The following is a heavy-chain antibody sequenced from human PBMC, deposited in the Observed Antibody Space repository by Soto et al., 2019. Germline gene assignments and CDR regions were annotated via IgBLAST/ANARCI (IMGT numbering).Heavy chain of an antibody. CDR2: IYYSGSI. CDR3: ARSDYGGKFDAFDI. CDR1: GGAISSGGYY. V-gene: IGHV4-31*03. Sequence: KPSETLSLTCTVSGGAISSGGYYWNWIRQHPGKGLEWVGYIYYSGSIDYNPSLKSRVTISVDTSKNQFSLKLSSVTAADTAVYYCARSDYGGKFDAFDIWGQGTMVTV. D-gene: IGHD4-17*01. J-gene: IGHJ3*02.